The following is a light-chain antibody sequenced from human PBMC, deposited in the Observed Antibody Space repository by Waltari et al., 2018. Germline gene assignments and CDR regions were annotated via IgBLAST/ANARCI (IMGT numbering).Light chain of an antibody. CDR2: QVS. CDR3: SSYTSSSTVV. V-gene: IGLV2-14*01. Sequence: QSALTQPASVSGSPGQSITLPCTGTSRAVGGYNYVSWYQQHPGKAPKPRIYQVSNRPSGFSNRFSGSKSGNTASLTISGLQAEDEADYYCSSYTSSSTVVFGGGTKLTVL. J-gene: IGLJ2*01. CDR1: SRAVGGYNY.